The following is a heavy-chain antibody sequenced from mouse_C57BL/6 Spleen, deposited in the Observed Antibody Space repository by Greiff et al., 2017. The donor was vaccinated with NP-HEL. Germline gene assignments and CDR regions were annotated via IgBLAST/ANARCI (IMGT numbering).Heavy chain of an antibody. D-gene: IGHD2-3*01. CDR2: IWSGGST. J-gene: IGHJ1*03. Sequence: VQVVESGPGLVQPSQSLSITCTVSGFSLTSYGVHWVRQSPGKGLEWLGVIWSGGSTDYNAAFISRLSISKDNSKSQVFFKMNSLQADDTAIYYCARMDGDWYFDVWGTGTTVTVSS. CDR3: ARMDGDWYFDV. V-gene: IGHV2-2*01. CDR1: GFSLTSYG.